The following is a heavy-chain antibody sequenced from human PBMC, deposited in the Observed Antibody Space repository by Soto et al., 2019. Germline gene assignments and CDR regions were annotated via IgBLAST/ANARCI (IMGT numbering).Heavy chain of an antibody. CDR1: GFSLSTSGVG. CDR2: VYSNDDK. Sequence: SGPTLVNPTQTLTLTCSFSGFSLSTSGVGVEWIRQPPGKAPEWLALVYSNDDKRYSPSVKSRVSITKDTSKNRVVLTMTNVHPVDTATYYCGHRLDVRSNSFWGQGTMVT. CDR3: GHRLDVRSNSF. J-gene: IGHJ3*01. D-gene: IGHD2-2*01. V-gene: IGHV2-5*01.